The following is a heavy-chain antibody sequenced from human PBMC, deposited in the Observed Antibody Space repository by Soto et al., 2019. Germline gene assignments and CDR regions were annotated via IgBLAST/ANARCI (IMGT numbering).Heavy chain of an antibody. V-gene: IGHV3-30-3*01. CDR3: ARGGNLWFGEPFDY. Sequence: QVQLVESGGGVVQPGRSLRLSCAASGFTFSSYAMHWVRQAPGKGLEWVAVISYDGSNKYYADSVKGRFTISRDNSKNPLYLPMTGLRAEDTALYYCARGGNLWFGEPFDYWGQGTLVTVSS. J-gene: IGHJ4*02. D-gene: IGHD3-10*01. CDR2: ISYDGSNK. CDR1: GFTFSSYA.